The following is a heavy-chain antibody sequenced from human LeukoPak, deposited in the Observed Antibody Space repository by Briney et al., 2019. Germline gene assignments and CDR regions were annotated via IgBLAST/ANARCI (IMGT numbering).Heavy chain of an antibody. CDR2: IWYDGSNK. CDR3: ARATGAYGPPFDF. V-gene: IGHV3-33*01. J-gene: IGHJ4*02. Sequence: GGSLRLSCAACGFTFSSHGMHWVRQAPGKGLEWVAVIWYDGSNKYYADSVTGRFTISRDTSNNTLYLQMNSLRADDTAVYYCARATGAYGPPFDFWGQGTLVTVSS. CDR1: GFTFSSHG. D-gene: IGHD2-8*02.